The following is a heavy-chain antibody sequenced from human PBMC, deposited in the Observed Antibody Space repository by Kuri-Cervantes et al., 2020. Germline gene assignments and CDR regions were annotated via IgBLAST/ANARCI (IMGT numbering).Heavy chain of an antibody. CDR2: ISSSGSTI. V-gene: IGHV3-48*03. J-gene: IGHJ4*02. CDR3: ARDYSGWYPEPSHFDY. D-gene: IGHD6-19*01. Sequence: GESLKISCAASGFTFSSYEMNWVRQAPGKGLEWVSYISSSGSTIYYADSVKGRFTISRDNAKNSPYLQMNSLRAEDTAVYYCARDYSGWYPEPSHFDYWGQGTLVTVSS. CDR1: GFTFSSYE.